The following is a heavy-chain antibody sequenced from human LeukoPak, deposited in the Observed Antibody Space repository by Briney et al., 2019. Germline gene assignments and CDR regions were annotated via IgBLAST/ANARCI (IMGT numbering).Heavy chain of an antibody. V-gene: IGHV2-5*02. D-gene: IGHD2-15*01. CDR3: AHTYCSGGSCYSDFGAFDM. J-gene: IGHJ3*02. CDR2: IYWDDDK. Sequence: SGPTLVNPTQTLTLTCTFSGFSLSTSGVGVGWIRQPPGKALEWLALIYWDDDKRYSPSLKSRLTITKDTSKNQVVLTMTNMDPVDTATYYCAHTYCSGGSCYSDFGAFDMWGQGTMVTVSS. CDR1: GFSLSTSGVG.